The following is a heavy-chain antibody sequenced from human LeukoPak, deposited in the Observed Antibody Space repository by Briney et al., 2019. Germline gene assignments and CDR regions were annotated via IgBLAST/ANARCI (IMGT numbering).Heavy chain of an antibody. CDR1: GGSISSYY. CDR3: ARGWYDPKSILVAFDI. Sequence: TSSETLSLTCTVSGGSISSYYWSWIRQPPGKGLEWIGYIYYSGSTNYNPSLKSRVTISVDTSKNQFSLKLSSVTAADTAVYYCARGWYDPKSILVAFDIWGQGTMATVSS. V-gene: IGHV4-59*01. J-gene: IGHJ3*02. D-gene: IGHD2-15*01. CDR2: IYYSGST.